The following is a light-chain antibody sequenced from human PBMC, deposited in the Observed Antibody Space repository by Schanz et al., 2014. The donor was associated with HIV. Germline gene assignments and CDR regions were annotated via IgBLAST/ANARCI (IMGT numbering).Light chain of an antibody. CDR1: SSNVGRYT. CDR2: NSH. J-gene: IGLJ1*01. CDR3: ASWDDSLTGPYV. Sequence: QSVLTQPPSASGTPGQRVTISCSGGSSNVGRYTVAWYQQVPGTAPKLLISNSHQRPSGVTGRFSGSKSGTSASLDISGLQSEDEADYFCASWDDSLTGPYVFGPGTKLTVL. V-gene: IGLV1-44*01.